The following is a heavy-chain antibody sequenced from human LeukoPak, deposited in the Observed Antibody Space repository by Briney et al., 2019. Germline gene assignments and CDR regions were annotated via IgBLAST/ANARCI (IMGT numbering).Heavy chain of an antibody. CDR1: GFTFSSYS. J-gene: IGHJ4*02. D-gene: IGHD3-22*01. CDR2: ISGSSSYI. V-gene: IGHV3-21*01. Sequence: GGSLRLSCAASGFTFSSYSMNWVRQAPGKGLEWVSSISGSSSYIYYADSVKGRFTISRDNAKNSLYLQMNSLRAEDTAVYYCARDYYDSSAMVYWGQGTLVTVSS. CDR3: ARDYYDSSAMVY.